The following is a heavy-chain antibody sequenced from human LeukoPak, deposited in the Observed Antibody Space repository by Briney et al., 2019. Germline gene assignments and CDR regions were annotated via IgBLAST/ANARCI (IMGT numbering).Heavy chain of an antibody. J-gene: IGHJ3*02. CDR3: ARDSGYNAFDI. V-gene: IGHV3-21*01. CDR1: GFTFSTYT. Sequence: PGGSLRLSCAASGFTFSTYTMHWVRQPPGKGLEWVSSISSSSTYLYYADSVKGRFTISRDNAKNSLFLQMNSLRAEDTAVFYCARDSGYNAFDIWGQGTMVTVSS. CDR2: ISSSSTYL. D-gene: IGHD5-12*01.